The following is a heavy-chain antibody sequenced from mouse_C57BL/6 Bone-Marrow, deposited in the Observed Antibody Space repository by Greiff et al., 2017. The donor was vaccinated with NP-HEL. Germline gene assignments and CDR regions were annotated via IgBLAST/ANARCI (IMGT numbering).Heavy chain of an antibody. D-gene: IGHD1-1*01. Sequence: VQRVESGPELVKPGASVKISCKASGYAFSSSWMNWVQQRPGKGLEWIGRIYPGGGDTNYNGKFKGKATLTADKSSRTAYMQLSSLTSEDSAVYFCARRGYGSSIDYWGQGTTLTVSS. V-gene: IGHV1-82*01. CDR3: ARRGYGSSIDY. J-gene: IGHJ2*01. CDR2: IYPGGGDT. CDR1: GYAFSSSW.